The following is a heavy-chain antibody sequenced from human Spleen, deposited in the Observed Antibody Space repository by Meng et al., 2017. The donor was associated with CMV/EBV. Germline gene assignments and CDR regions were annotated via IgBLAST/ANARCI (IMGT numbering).Heavy chain of an antibody. CDR3: AKDRFGGMPDY. CDR2: IRYDGSDK. J-gene: IGHJ4*02. Sequence: GESLKISCAASGFTFTSYSMHWVRQAPGMGLEWVAFIRYDGSDKYYADSVKGRFTISRDDSRNTLYLQVNSLRAEDTAMYYCAKDRFGGMPDYWGQGTLVTVSS. CDR1: GFTFTSYS. D-gene: IGHD4-23*01. V-gene: IGHV3-30*02.